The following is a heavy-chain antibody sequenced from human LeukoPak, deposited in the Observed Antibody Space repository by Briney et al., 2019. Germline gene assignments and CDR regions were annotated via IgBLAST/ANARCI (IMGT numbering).Heavy chain of an antibody. CDR3: ARDGTITGVNYFDT. CDR2: IYYSGRT. Sequence: PSETLSLTCTVSGGSISSSSYHWGWLRQPPGKGLEWIGSIYYSGRTYYNPSLKSRVTISVGTSKNQFSLNLSSVTAADTAVYYCARDGTITGVNYFDTWGQGTLVTVSS. V-gene: IGHV4-39*07. CDR1: GGSISSSSYH. J-gene: IGHJ5*02. D-gene: IGHD4-23*01.